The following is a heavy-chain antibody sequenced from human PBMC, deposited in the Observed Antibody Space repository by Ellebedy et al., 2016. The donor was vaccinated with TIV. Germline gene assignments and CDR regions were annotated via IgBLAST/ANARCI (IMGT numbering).Heavy chain of an antibody. D-gene: IGHD6-13*01. CDR3: ARDPPGIAASGPYK. CDR2: IDSSGTYI. Sequence: GESLKISCAASGFTFSSFGMNWVRQASGKGLEWVSSIDSSGTYIYYADSVKGRFTISRDSSKNTLYLQMNSLRAEDTAVYYCARDPPGIAASGPYKWGQGTLVTVSS. J-gene: IGHJ4*02. CDR1: GFTFSSFG. V-gene: IGHV3-21*04.